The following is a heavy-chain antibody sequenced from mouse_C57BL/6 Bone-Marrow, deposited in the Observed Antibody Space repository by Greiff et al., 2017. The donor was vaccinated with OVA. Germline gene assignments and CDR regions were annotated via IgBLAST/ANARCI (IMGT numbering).Heavy chain of an antibody. CDR3: AISRLLLRRELDY. D-gene: IGHD1-1*01. CDR2: SYPRSGNT. CDR1: GYTFTSYG. J-gene: IGHJ4*01. Sequence: QVQLQQSGAELARPGASVKLSCKASGYTFTSYGISWVKQSTGQGLAWIGESYPRSGNTYYNEKIKGKATLTSDKSSSTAYMELRSLTSADAAVYFWAISRLLLRRELDYCGQGTSVTVSA. V-gene: IGHV1-81*01.